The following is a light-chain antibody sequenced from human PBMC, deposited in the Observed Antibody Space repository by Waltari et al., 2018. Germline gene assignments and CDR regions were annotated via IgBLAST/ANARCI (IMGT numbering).Light chain of an antibody. CDR3: QQSYTAPFT. CDR1: QSISTS. V-gene: IGKV1-39*01. J-gene: IGKJ3*01. CDR2: GAS. Sequence: DIQMTQSPPSLSASVGDRVTIPCPATQSISTSLNWYQHKAGKAPKLLIYGASTLERGVPSRFSGSGSGTDFTLTINSLRPEDFATYYCQQSYTAPFTFGPGTRVDLK.